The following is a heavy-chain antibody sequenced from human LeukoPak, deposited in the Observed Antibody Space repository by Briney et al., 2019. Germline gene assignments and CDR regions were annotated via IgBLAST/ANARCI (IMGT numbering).Heavy chain of an antibody. CDR1: GGSITNYY. Sequence: KPSETLSLTCSVSGGSITNYYWSWIRQSSGRGLEWIGYIHYTGSTNYNPSLRSRVAISLDTSKNQFSLKLTSLTAADTAVYFCARGLTNDFGDRCAFDIWGQGTMVTVSS. J-gene: IGHJ3*02. CDR3: ARGLTNDFGDRCAFDI. CDR2: IHYTGST. V-gene: IGHV4-59*01. D-gene: IGHD4-17*01.